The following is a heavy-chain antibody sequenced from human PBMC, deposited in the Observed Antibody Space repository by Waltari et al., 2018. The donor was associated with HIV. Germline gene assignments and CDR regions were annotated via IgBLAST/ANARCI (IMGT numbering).Heavy chain of an antibody. CDR1: GGSVSSGSYF. CDR3: ARHALRVGAAYWNFDL. Sequence: QLQLQESGPGLVKPSGTLSLTCTVSGGSVSSGSYFWGWIRQPPGKGLEWVGRIYYTGRAYYNPSLKSRVTISVDTSKNQFSLKGTSVTAADTAVYYCARHALRVGAAYWNFDLWGRGTLVTVSS. V-gene: IGHV4-39*01. J-gene: IGHJ2*01. CDR2: IYYTGRA. D-gene: IGHD1-26*01.